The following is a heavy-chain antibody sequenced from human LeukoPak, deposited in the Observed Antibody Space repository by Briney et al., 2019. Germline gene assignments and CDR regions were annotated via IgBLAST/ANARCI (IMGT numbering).Heavy chain of an antibody. J-gene: IGHJ4*02. CDR3: AKGWYYDSSGYYPYFDY. Sequence: GGSLRLSCAASGFTFSSYAMSWVRQAPGKGLEWVSAISGSGGSTYYADSVKGRFTISRDNSKNTLYLQMNSLRAEDTAVYYCAKGWYYDSSGYYPYFDYWGQGTLVTVSS. CDR1: GFTFSSYA. CDR2: ISGSGGST. V-gene: IGHV3-23*01. D-gene: IGHD3-22*01.